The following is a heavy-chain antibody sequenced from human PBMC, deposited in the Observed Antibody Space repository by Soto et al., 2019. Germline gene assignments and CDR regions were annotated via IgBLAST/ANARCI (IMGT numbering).Heavy chain of an antibody. CDR2: INHSGSI. D-gene: IGHD3-3*01. Sequence: QVERQQWGAGLLKHSETLSLTCAVYGGSFSGYYWSWIRQPTGKGLEWIGEINHSGSITYNPSLKSRVTISVDTSKNQFSLKLSSLTAADTAVYYCARGLRFLEWLSPFDPWGQGTLVTVSS. CDR1: GGSFSGYY. V-gene: IGHV4-34*01. J-gene: IGHJ5*02. CDR3: ARGLRFLEWLSPFDP.